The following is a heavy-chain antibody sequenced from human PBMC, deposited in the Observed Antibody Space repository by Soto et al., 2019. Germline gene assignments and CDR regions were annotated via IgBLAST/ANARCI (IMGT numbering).Heavy chain of an antibody. CDR3: VRDGTKTLRDWFDP. Sequence: QVQLQESGPGLVKPSETLSLTCTVSGASISGFYWSWIRKSAGKGLEWIGRIYATGPTDYNPSLKSRVMMSVDTSKKQFSLKLRSVTAADTAVYYCVRDGTKTLRDWFDPCGQGISVTVSS. J-gene: IGHJ5*02. CDR1: GASISGFY. CDR2: IYATGPT. D-gene: IGHD1-1*01. V-gene: IGHV4-4*07.